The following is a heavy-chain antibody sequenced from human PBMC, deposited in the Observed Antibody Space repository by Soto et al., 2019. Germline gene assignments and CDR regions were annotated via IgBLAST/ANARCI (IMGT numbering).Heavy chain of an antibody. V-gene: IGHV3-30*18. J-gene: IGHJ4*02. CDR1: GFTFSSYG. CDR3: AKCRLWFGELSYKRDFAY. D-gene: IGHD3-10*01. CDR2: ISYDGSNK. Sequence: QVQLVESGGGVVQPGRSLRLSCAASGFTFSSYGMHWVRQAPGKGLEWVAVISYDGSNKYYADSVKGRFTISRDNYKNTLYLQMHSLRAEDTAVYYCAKCRLWFGELSYKRDFAYWGQGTLVTVSS.